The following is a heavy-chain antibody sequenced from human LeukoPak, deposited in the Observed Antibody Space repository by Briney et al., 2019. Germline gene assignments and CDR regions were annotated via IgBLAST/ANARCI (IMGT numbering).Heavy chain of an antibody. CDR1: GFTFSSYA. D-gene: IGHD4-17*01. Sequence: TGGSLRLSCAASGFTFSSYAMSWVRQAPGKGLEWVSVTSGRGGRTYYADSVKGRFTISRDNSKNTLYLQMNSLRAEDTAVYYCAKCREDYGDSVIDYWGQGTLVTVSS. CDR3: AKCREDYGDSVIDY. J-gene: IGHJ4*02. V-gene: IGHV3-23*01. CDR2: TSGRGGRT.